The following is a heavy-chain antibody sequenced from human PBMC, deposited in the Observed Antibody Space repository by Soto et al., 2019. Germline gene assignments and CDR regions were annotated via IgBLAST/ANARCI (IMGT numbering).Heavy chain of an antibody. CDR3: ARPRFRGMDV. CDR1: GFRISNYF. V-gene: IGHV3-7*03. CDR2: IKEDGSGK. Sequence: GGSLRLSCVGSGFRISNYFMSWVRQAPGKGLEWVANIKEDGSGKYYVESVKGRFTISRDNAKNSLYLQVNSLRDEDTAVYYCARPRFRGMDVWGQGTTVTVSS. J-gene: IGHJ6*02. D-gene: IGHD3-10*01.